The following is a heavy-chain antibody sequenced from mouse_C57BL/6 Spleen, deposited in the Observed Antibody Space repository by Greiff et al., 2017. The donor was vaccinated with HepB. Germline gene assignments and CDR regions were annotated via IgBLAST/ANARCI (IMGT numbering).Heavy chain of an antibody. CDR3: ANLHYYGSSYGAMDY. CDR1: GFTFSDYG. V-gene: IGHV5-17*01. CDR2: ISSGSSTI. Sequence: EVKLMESGGGLVKPGGSLKLSCAASGFTFSDYGMHWVRQAPEKGLEWVAYISSGSSTIYYADTVKGRFTISRDNAKNTLFLQMTSLRSEDTAMYYCANLHYYGSSYGAMDYWGQGTSVTVSS. J-gene: IGHJ4*01. D-gene: IGHD1-1*01.